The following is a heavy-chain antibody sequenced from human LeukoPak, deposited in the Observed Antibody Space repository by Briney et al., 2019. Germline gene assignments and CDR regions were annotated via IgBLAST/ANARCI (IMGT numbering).Heavy chain of an antibody. CDR2: IHASGST. Sequence: SQTLSLTCAVSGGSISSGSYYWSWIRQPAGKGLEWIGRIHASGSTNYNPSLKSRLTISVDTSKNQFSLTLSSVTAADTAVYYCAREGGNYYDSSGYYRNWFDPWGQGTLVTVSS. CDR3: AREGGNYYDSSGYYRNWFDP. V-gene: IGHV4-61*02. D-gene: IGHD3-22*01. CDR1: GGSISSGSYY. J-gene: IGHJ5*02.